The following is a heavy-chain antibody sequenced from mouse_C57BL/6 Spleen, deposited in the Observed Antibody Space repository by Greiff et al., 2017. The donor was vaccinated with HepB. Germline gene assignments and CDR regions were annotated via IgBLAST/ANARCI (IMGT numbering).Heavy chain of an antibody. V-gene: IGHV1-22*01. Sequence: EVKLQQSGPELVKPGASVKMSCKASGYTFTDYNMHWVKQSHGKSLEWIGYINPNNGGTSYNQKFKGKATLTVHKSSSTAYMELRSLTSEDSAVYYCVYDAQGFAYWGQGTLVTVSA. D-gene: IGHD2-3*01. J-gene: IGHJ3*01. CDR2: INPNNGGT. CDR1: GYTFTDYN. CDR3: VYDAQGFAY.